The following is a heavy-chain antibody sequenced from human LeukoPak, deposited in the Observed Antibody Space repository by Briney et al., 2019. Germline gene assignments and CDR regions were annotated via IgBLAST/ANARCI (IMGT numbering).Heavy chain of an antibody. CDR2: IYYSGST. J-gene: IGHJ6*02. Sequence: SETLSLTCTVSGGSISSYYWSWIRQPPGKGLEWIGYIYYSGSTNYNLSLKSRVTISVDTSKNQFSLKLSSVTAADTAVYYCAGYGGNPYYYYGMDVWGQGTTVTVSS. CDR1: GGSISSYY. D-gene: IGHD4-17*01. V-gene: IGHV4-59*01. CDR3: AGYGGNPYYYYGMDV.